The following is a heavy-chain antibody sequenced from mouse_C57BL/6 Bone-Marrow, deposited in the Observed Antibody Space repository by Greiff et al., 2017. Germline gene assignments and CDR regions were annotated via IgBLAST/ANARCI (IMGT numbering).Heavy chain of an antibody. CDR3: ARWGFAY. Sequence: VQLQQSGPELVKPGASVKISCKASGYTFTDYYMNWVKQSPGKSLEWIGDINPNNGGTSYNQKFKGKATLTVDKSSSTDYMELRSLTSEDSAVYYCARWGFAYWGQGTLVTVSA. CDR2: INPNNGGT. V-gene: IGHV1-26*01. CDR1: GYTFTDYY. J-gene: IGHJ3*01.